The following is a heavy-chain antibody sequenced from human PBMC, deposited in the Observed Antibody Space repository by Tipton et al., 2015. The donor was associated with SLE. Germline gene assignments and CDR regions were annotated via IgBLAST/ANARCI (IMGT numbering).Heavy chain of an antibody. J-gene: IGHJ4*02. V-gene: IGHV1-18*01. Sequence: QLVQSGAEVKSPGASVKVSCKASGYTFTSSGISWVRQAPGQGLEWMGWISTYSGTTNYAQKLQGRVTMTTDTSTSTAYMELSSLRSEDPGGYYCARGGDFDYWGQGTLVTVSS. D-gene: IGHD3-16*01. CDR2: ISTYSGTT. CDR1: GYTFTSSG. CDR3: ARGGDFDY.